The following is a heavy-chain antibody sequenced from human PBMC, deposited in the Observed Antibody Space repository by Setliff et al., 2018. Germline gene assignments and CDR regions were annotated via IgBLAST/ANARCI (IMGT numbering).Heavy chain of an antibody. CDR3: ARRGERFFNWFDP. J-gene: IGHJ5*02. V-gene: IGHV5-51*01. CDR2: IYPGNADT. D-gene: IGHD2-21*01. Sequence: PGESLKISCKGSGYSFTDYWIAWVRQTPGKGLEWMGIIYPGNADTRYSPSFQGQVTISTDTSINTAFLQWNNLKASDTAVYYCARRGERFFNWFDPWGQGTLVTV. CDR1: GYSFTDYW.